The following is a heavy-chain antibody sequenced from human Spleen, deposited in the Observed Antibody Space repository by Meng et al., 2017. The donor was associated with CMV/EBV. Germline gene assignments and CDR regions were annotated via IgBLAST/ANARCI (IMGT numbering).Heavy chain of an antibody. CDR3: ARSPGYPREFGY. Sequence: CTVSGGSVSSGSYYWSWIRQPPGKGLESIGYIHYSGSTNYNPSLMSRVTISVDTSKNQFSLKLSSVTAADTAVYYCARSPGYPREFGYWGQGTLVTVSS. D-gene: IGHD3-10*01. J-gene: IGHJ4*02. V-gene: IGHV4-61*01. CDR1: GGSVSSGSYY. CDR2: IHYSGST.